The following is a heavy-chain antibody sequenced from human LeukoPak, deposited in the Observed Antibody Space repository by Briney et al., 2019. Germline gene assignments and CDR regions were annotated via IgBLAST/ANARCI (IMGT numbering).Heavy chain of an antibody. CDR1: GFTFRSYG. J-gene: IGHJ4*02. V-gene: IGHV3-33*01. D-gene: IGHD5-18*01. CDR2: IWYEGSDK. Sequence: GGSLRLSCAASGFTFRSYGMHWVRQAPGRGLEWVAVIWYEGSDKHYADSVKGRFTISRDNSKNTLYLQLNSLRAEDTAVYYCARVGYSYGSYYFDYWGQGTLVTVSS. CDR3: ARVGYSYGSYYFDY.